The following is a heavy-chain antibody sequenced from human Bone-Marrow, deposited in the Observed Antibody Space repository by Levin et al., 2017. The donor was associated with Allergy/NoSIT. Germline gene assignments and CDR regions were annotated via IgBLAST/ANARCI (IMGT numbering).Heavy chain of an antibody. CDR3: SRYRLGYCSGGSCYSAYYYYGMDV. V-gene: IGHV3-11*01. CDR2: ISTGSSTI. CDR1: RFTFSDYY. Sequence: PGGSLRLSCAASRFTFSDYYMSWIRQAPGKGLEWVSYISTGSSTIYYADSVKGRFTISRDNAKNSLFLQMNSLRAEDTAVYYCSRYRLGYCSGGSCYSAYYYYGMDVWGQGTTVTVSS. D-gene: IGHD2-15*01. J-gene: IGHJ6*02.